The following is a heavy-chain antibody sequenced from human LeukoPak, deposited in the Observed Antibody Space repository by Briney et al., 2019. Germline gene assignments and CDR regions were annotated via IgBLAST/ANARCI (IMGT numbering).Heavy chain of an antibody. CDR3: TTDVSDLDIGEVVAASPFEVDY. V-gene: IGHV3-15*01. J-gene: IGHJ4*02. Sequence: GGSLRLSCAASGFTFSNAWMSWVRQAPGKGLEWVGRIKSKTDGGTTDYAAPVKGRFTISRDDSKNTLYLQMNSLKTEDTAVYYCTTDVSDLDIGEVVAASPFEVDYWGQGTLVTVSS. CDR2: IKSKTDGGTT. CDR1: GFTFSNAW. D-gene: IGHD2-15*01.